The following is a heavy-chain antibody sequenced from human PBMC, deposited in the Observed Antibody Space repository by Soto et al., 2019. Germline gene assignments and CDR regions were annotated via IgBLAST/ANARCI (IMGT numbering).Heavy chain of an antibody. CDR2: ISAYNGNT. V-gene: IGHV1-18*01. CDR3: VRVASSGYSNWFDP. CDR1: GYTFSSYG. J-gene: IGHJ5*02. Sequence: ASVKVSCKASGYTFSSYGISWVRQAPGQGLEWMGWISAYNGNTNYAQKLQGRVTMTTDTSTSTAYMELRSLRSDDTAVYYCVRVASSGYSNWFDPWGQGTLVTVSS. D-gene: IGHD3-22*01.